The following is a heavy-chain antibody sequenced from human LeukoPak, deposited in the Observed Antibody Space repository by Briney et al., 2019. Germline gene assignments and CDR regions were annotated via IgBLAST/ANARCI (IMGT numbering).Heavy chain of an antibody. D-gene: IGHD3-9*01. Sequence: SGGSLRLSCAASGFTFSDYYMSWIRQAPGKGLEWVSRINSDGGSTTYADSVKGRSTISRDNAKNTMYLQMSSLRADDSAVYYCGRGGLTGQMAAFDYWGQGALVTVST. J-gene: IGHJ4*02. V-gene: IGHV3-74*01. CDR3: GRGGLTGQMAAFDY. CDR2: INSDGGST. CDR1: GFTFSDYY.